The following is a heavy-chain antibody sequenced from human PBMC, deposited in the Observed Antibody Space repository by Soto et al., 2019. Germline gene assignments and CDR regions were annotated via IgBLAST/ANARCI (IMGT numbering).Heavy chain of an antibody. CDR3: AGCSSTSCYGACYYYGMDV. CDR2: IIPIFGTA. V-gene: IGHV1-69*13. Sequence: SVKVSCKASGGTFSSYAISWVRQAPGQGLEWMGGIIPIFGTANYAQKFQGRVTITADESTSTAYMELSSLRSEDTAVYYCAGCSSTSCYGACYYYGMDVWGQGTTVTVSS. D-gene: IGHD2-2*01. CDR1: GGTFSSYA. J-gene: IGHJ6*02.